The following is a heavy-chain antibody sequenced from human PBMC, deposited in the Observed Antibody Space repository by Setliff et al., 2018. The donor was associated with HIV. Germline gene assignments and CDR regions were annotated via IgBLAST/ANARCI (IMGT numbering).Heavy chain of an antibody. CDR3: ARRYHDASGFYNS. J-gene: IGHJ4*02. D-gene: IGHD1-1*01. Sequence: SETLSLTCTVSGGSISTSYWNWIRQPPGKGLEWIAYIYISGTTNYNPSLKSRVTISLDTSKNHFSLKLSSVAAADTAVYYCARRYHDASGFYNSWGQGVLVTVSS. V-gene: IGHV4-4*09. CDR2: IYISGTT. CDR1: GGSISTSY.